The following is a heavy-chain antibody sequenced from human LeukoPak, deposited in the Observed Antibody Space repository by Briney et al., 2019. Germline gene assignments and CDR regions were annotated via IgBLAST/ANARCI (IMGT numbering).Heavy chain of an antibody. CDR3: AREELGSSLGFDP. Sequence: PGRSLRLSCAASGFTFNNYASHWVRQAPGKGLEWVAVISYDGGHKYYADSVKGRFTISRDNSKNTLYLQMNSLRAEDTAVYYCAREELGSSLGFDPWGQGTLVTVSS. CDR2: ISYDGGHK. V-gene: IGHV3-30*04. D-gene: IGHD3-16*01. CDR1: GFTFNNYA. J-gene: IGHJ5*02.